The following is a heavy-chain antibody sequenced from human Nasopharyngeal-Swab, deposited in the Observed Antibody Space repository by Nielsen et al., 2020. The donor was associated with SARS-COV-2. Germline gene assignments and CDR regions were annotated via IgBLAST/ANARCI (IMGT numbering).Heavy chain of an antibody. J-gene: IGHJ4*02. CDR1: GFTLRKYV. D-gene: IGHD2-15*01. Sequence: GESLKISCTASGFTLRKYVMYWVRQAPGMGLEWVASISYDGNYKSYADSVKGRFTVSRDDSENTLYLQVSSLKTEDTAVYYCAAGSDYWGQGTLVTVST. CDR3: AAGSDY. CDR2: ISYDGNYK. V-gene: IGHV3-30-3*01.